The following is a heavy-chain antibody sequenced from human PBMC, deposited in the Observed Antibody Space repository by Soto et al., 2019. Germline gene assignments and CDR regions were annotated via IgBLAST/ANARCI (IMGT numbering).Heavy chain of an antibody. Sequence: SVKVSCKASGYTFTSYGISWVRQAPGQGLEWMGWISAYNGNTNYAQKLQGRVTITTDTSTSTAYMELRSLRSDDTAVYYCARDSYDFWSGYDAFDIWGQGTMVTVSS. D-gene: IGHD3-3*01. J-gene: IGHJ3*02. CDR3: ARDSYDFWSGYDAFDI. CDR1: GYTFTSYG. V-gene: IGHV1-18*01. CDR2: ISAYNGNT.